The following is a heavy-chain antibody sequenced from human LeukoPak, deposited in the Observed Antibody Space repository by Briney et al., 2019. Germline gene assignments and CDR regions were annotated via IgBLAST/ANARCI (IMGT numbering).Heavy chain of an antibody. Sequence: GGSLRLSCASSGFTFGSYEMNWVRQPPGKGLEWVSDISSSGSTIYYADSVKGRFTISRDNAKNSLYLQMNSLRAEDTAVYYCAELGITMIGGVWGKGTTVTISS. CDR3: AELGITMIGGV. V-gene: IGHV3-48*03. CDR1: GFTFGSYE. D-gene: IGHD3-10*02. CDR2: ISSSGSTI. J-gene: IGHJ6*04.